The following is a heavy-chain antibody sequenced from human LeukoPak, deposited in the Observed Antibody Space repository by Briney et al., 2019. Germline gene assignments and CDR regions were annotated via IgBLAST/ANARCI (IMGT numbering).Heavy chain of an antibody. V-gene: IGHV4-34*01. Sequence: SETLSLTCAVYGGSFSGYYWSWIRQPPGKGLEWIGEINHSENTNYNPSLKSRVTISVDTSKKQFSLKLTSVTAADTAMYYCASLTIAAHDWGQGTLVTVSS. CDR1: GGSFSGYY. CDR3: ASLTIAAHD. D-gene: IGHD6-6*01. J-gene: IGHJ4*02. CDR2: INHSENT.